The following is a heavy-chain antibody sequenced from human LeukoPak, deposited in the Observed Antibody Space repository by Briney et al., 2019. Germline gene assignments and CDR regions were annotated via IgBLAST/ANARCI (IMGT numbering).Heavy chain of an antibody. CDR3: ARLRANWNYVNWFDP. D-gene: IGHD1-7*01. CDR1: GGSISSYY. Sequence: SETLSLTCTVSGGSISSYYWSWIRQPPGKGLEWIGYIYNSGSTNYNPSLKSRVTISVDTSKNQFSLKLSSVTAADTAVYYRARLRANWNYVNWFDPWGQGTLVTVSS. J-gene: IGHJ5*02. CDR2: IYNSGST. V-gene: IGHV4-59*08.